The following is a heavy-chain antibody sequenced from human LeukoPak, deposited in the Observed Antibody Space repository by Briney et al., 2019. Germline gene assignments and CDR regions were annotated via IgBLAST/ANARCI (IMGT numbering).Heavy chain of an antibody. CDR2: ITSSSNYI. Sequence: GGSLRLXCAASGFTFSSYNMNWVRQAPGKGLEWVSSITSSSNYIYYAVSVKGRFTISRDNAKNSLYLQMNSLRAEDTTVYYCARDCWDHGSGSYCGIDYWGQGTLVTVSS. J-gene: IGHJ4*02. CDR3: ARDCWDHGSGSYCGIDY. CDR1: GFTFSSYN. D-gene: IGHD3-10*01. V-gene: IGHV3-21*03.